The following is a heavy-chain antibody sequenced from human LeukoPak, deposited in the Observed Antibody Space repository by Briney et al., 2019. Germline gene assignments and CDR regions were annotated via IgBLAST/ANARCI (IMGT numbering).Heavy chain of an antibody. Sequence: GGSLRLSCAASGFSFSSYSMNWVRQAPGKGLEWVSYISSSSSNIYYADSVKGRFTISRDNAKNSLYLQMNSLRAEDTAVYYCARECPSGGDYWGQGTLVTVSS. CDR2: ISSSSSNI. CDR1: GFSFSSYS. CDR3: ARECPSGGDY. J-gene: IGHJ4*02. D-gene: IGHD3-10*01. V-gene: IGHV3-48*04.